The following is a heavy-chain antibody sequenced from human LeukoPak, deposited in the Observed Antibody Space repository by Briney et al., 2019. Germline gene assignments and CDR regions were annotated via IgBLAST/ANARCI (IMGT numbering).Heavy chain of an antibody. D-gene: IGHD5-18*01. V-gene: IGHV3-9*03. CDR1: GFTFDDYA. Sequence: GGSLRLSCAASGFTFDDYAMHWVRQAPGKGLEWDSGISWNSGSIGYADSVKGRFTISRDNAKSTLYLQMNSLRADDMALYYCTRASGYSSGAVDYWGQGTLVTVSS. CDR3: TRASGYSSGAVDY. J-gene: IGHJ4*02. CDR2: ISWNSGSI.